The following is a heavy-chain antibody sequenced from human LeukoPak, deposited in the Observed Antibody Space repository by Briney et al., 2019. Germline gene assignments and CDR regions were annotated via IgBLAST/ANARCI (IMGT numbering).Heavy chain of an antibody. CDR3: ARSRVGATGYYFDY. D-gene: IGHD1-26*01. J-gene: IGHJ4*02. CDR2: IYHSGST. V-gene: IGHV4-4*02. CDR1: GGSTSSSNW. Sequence: PSETLSLTCAVSGGSTSSSNWWSWVRQPPGKGLEWIGEIYHSGSTNYNPSLKSRVTISVDTSKNQFSLKLSSVTAADTAVYYCARSRVGATGYYFDYWGQGTLVTVSS.